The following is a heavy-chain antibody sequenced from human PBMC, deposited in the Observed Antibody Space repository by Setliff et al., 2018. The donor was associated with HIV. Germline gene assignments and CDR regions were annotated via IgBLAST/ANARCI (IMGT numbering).Heavy chain of an antibody. CDR3: ARGGYSSSWYTYYGMDV. D-gene: IGHD6-13*01. V-gene: IGHV4-39*02. CDR1: GASIDSGFHY. CDR2: LYSTWST. Sequence: SETLSLTCTVSGASIDSGFHYWGWIRQSPGKGLEWIASLYSTWSTYYNPSLKGRLTISAGPSKNHFSLKLSSVTAADTAVYYCARGGYSSSWYTYYGMDVWGQGTTVTVSS. J-gene: IGHJ6*02.